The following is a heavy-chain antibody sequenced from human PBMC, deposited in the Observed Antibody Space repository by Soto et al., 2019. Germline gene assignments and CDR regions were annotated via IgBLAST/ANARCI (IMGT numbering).Heavy chain of an antibody. J-gene: IGHJ4*02. D-gene: IGHD6-6*01. CDR2: ITNRGRT. V-gene: IGHV4-59*01. CDR1: GASISGYF. CDR3: ARAESSSAEGFEY. Sequence: SETLSLTCSVSGASISGYFWSWVRQSPGKGLEWIGHITNRGRTNYNPSLKSRVTISTDTSKNQFSLNLSSVTAADTAVYYCARAESSSAEGFEYWGRGNLVTVSS.